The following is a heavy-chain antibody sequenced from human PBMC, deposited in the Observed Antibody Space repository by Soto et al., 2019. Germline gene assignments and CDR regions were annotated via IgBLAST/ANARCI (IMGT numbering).Heavy chain of an antibody. V-gene: IGHV1-18*01. J-gene: IGHJ4*02. D-gene: IGHD6-13*01. Sequence: QVQLEQSGDEVKKPGASVKVSCKASGYTFTSYGISWMRQAPGQGLEWMGWISAYNRNTNYAQRLQGRVTMTTDTSTSTAYMELRSLRSDDTAVYYCARVIAAAGDFDYWGQGTLVTVSS. CDR2: ISAYNRNT. CDR1: GYTFTSYG. CDR3: ARVIAAAGDFDY.